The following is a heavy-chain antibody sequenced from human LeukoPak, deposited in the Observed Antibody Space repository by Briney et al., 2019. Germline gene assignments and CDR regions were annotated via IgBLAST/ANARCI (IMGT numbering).Heavy chain of an antibody. CDR2: ISNDGRNK. J-gene: IGHJ4*02. D-gene: IGHD3-9*01. CDR1: GFTFSSHA. CDR3: ARDELPGRDIDWSGAPSEY. V-gene: IGHV3-30*04. Sequence: GGSLRLSCAASGFTFSSHAMHRVRQAPGKGLEWVAVISNDGRNKNYADSVKGRFTLSRDNSKNTLYLQMNSLRAEDTAVYYCARDELPGRDIDWSGAPSEYWGQGSLVTVSS.